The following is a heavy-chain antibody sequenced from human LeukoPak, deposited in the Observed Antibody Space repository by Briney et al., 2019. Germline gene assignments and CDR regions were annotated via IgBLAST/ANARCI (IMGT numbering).Heavy chain of an antibody. CDR2: ISSSSSYI. Sequence: PGGSLRLSCAASGFTFDDYAMHWVRQAPGKGLEWVSSISSSSSYIYYADSVKGRFTISRDNAKNSLYLQMNSLRAEDTAVYYCARLTVTTNLVDVWGKGTTVTVSS. CDR3: ARLTVTTNLVDV. D-gene: IGHD4-17*01. J-gene: IGHJ6*04. V-gene: IGHV3-21*01. CDR1: GFTFDDYA.